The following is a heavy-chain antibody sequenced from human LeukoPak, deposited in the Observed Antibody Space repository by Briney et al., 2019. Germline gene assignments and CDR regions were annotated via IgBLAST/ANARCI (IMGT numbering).Heavy chain of an antibody. CDR2: INPNSGGT. CDR3: ARIAAADTFFYYYGMDV. D-gene: IGHD6-13*01. Sequence: GASVQVSCKASGYTFTCYYMHWVRQAPGQGLEWMGWINPNSGGTNYAQKFQGRVTMTRDTSISTAYMELSRLRSDDTAVYYCARIAAADTFFYYYGMDVWGQGTTVTVSS. J-gene: IGHJ6*02. V-gene: IGHV1-2*02. CDR1: GYTFTCYY.